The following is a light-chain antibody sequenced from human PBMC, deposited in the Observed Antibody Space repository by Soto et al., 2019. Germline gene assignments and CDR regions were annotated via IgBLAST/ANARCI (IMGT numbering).Light chain of an antibody. V-gene: IGLV2-14*01. CDR1: SSDVGGYNY. J-gene: IGLJ1*01. CDR3: GSYRGSSTLV. Sequence: QSVLTQPASVSGSPGQSITISCTGTSSDVGGYNYVSWYQQHPGKAPKLLIYEVSNRPSGASHRFSGSKSGNTASLTISGLQAEDEADYYCGSYRGSSTLVFGTGTKVTVL. CDR2: EVS.